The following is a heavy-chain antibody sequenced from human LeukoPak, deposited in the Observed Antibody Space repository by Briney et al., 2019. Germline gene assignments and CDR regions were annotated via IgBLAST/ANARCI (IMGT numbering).Heavy chain of an antibody. D-gene: IGHD6-19*01. Sequence: SETLSLTCTASGASVSGSAYYWGWIRQPPGKGLEWIGNFYHSGSTNYNPSLKSRVTISVDMSKNQFSLKLTSMTAADTAVYYCVEGEQWLAFDRWGQGTLVTVSS. V-gene: IGHV4-61*08. CDR3: VEGEQWLAFDR. CDR1: GASVSGSAYY. J-gene: IGHJ4*02. CDR2: FYHSGST.